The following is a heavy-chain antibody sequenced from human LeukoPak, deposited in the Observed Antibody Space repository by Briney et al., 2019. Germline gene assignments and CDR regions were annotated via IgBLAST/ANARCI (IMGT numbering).Heavy chain of an antibody. CDR3: AKTHCGGGSCDIFDS. J-gene: IGHJ5*01. D-gene: IGHD2-15*01. Sequence: SETLSLTCTVSGASINTYFWSWIRQPAGKRLEWIGRFYASGTTYYNPSLRSRVPLSIDTSKNQLSLNLSSVTAADTALYYCAKTHCGGGSCDIFDSWGQGILVTVSS. V-gene: IGHV4-4*07. CDR2: FYASGTT. CDR1: GASINTYF.